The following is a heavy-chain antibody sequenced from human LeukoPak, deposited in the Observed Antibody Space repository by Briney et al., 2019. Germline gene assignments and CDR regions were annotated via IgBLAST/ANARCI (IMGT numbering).Heavy chain of an antibody. Sequence: GRSLRLSCAASGFTFSSYAMSWVRQAPGKGLEWVSAISGSGSTIYYADSVKGRFTISRDNAKNSLYLQMNSLRAEDTAVYYCARTRRTRWLQFRYYYYYMDVWGKGTTVTVSS. V-gene: IGHV3-48*04. J-gene: IGHJ6*03. CDR3: ARTRRTRWLQFRYYYYYMDV. D-gene: IGHD5-24*01. CDR1: GFTFSSYA. CDR2: ISGSGSTI.